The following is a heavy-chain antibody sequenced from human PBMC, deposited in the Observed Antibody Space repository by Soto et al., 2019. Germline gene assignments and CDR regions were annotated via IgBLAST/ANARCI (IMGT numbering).Heavy chain of an antibody. V-gene: IGHV3-74*01. CDR2: IRSDGKPT. Sequence: SLTLACVFSGFTFGMYWMQCVRQVPGRRTFWVSRIRSDGKPTNHADSVAGRCTISRDPSKNTLYLQLNNLKPDETAIYYCTRGPRADSSGAVAHWGQGTPVTVSS. CDR1: GFTFGMYW. J-gene: IGHJ4*02. D-gene: IGHD7-27*01. CDR3: TRGPRADSSGAVAH.